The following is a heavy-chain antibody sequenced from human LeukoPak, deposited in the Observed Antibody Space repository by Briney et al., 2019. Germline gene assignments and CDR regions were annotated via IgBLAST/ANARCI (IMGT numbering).Heavy chain of an antibody. CDR1: GFTFDDYA. Sequence: GGSLRLSCAASGFTFDDYAMHWVRQAPGKGLEWVSLISGDGGSTYYADSVKGRFTISRDNSKNSLYLQMNSLRTEDTALYYCAISLWFGEFQLDYWGQGTLVTVSS. CDR2: ISGDGGST. V-gene: IGHV3-43*02. CDR3: AISLWFGEFQLDY. J-gene: IGHJ4*02. D-gene: IGHD3-10*01.